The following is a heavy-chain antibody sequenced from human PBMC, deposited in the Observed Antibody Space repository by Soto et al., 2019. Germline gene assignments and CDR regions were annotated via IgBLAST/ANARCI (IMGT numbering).Heavy chain of an antibody. CDR1: GGSFSTYY. CDR2: INHSGSN. Sequence: SETLSLTCVVSGGSFSTYYYNWIRQSPGKGLEWIGEINHSGSNNYSPSLKSRVTMSLDTSKNQFSLKLTSVTAADTAVYYCARGGSNDGQVAFDIWGQGTMGTVSS. V-gene: IGHV4-34*01. D-gene: IGHD1-26*01. J-gene: IGHJ3*02. CDR3: ARGGSNDGQVAFDI.